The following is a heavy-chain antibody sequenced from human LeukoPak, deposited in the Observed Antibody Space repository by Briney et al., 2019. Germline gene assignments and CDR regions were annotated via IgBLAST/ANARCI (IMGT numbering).Heavy chain of an antibody. CDR3: VRGDNPMVRGAAFDY. V-gene: IGHV3-30*04. J-gene: IGHJ4*02. D-gene: IGHD3-10*01. CDR2: ISYDGSNK. CDR1: GFTFSSYA. Sequence: PGGSLRLSCAASGFTFSSYAMHWVRQAPGKGLEWVAVISYDGSNKYYADSVKGRFTISRDNSKNTLYLQMNSLRAEDTAVYYCVRGDNPMVRGAAFDYWGQGTLVTVSS.